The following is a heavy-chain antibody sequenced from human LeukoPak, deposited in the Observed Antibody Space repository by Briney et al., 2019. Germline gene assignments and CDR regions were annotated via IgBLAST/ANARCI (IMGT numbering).Heavy chain of an antibody. Sequence: SETRSLTCAVYGGSFSGYYWSWIRQPPGKGLEWIGEINHSGSTNYNPSLKSRVTISVDTSKNQFSLKLSSVTAADTAAYYCASAGYTNWFDPWGQGTLVTVSS. J-gene: IGHJ5*02. CDR2: INHSGST. V-gene: IGHV4-34*01. CDR3: ASAGYTNWFDP. D-gene: IGHD1-1*01. CDR1: GGSFSGYY.